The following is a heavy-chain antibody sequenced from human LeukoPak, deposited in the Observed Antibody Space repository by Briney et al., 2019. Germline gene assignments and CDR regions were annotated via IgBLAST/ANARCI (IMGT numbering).Heavy chain of an antibody. CDR1: GFTFSSYS. Sequence: GGSLRLSCAASGFTFSSYSMNXVRXAXXXXXEXVSSISSSSSYIYYADSVKGRFTISRDNAKNSLYLQMNSLRAEDTGVYYCAKESSSNWFACWGQGTLVTVSS. J-gene: IGHJ5*01. V-gene: IGHV3-21*01. CDR3: AKESSSNWFAC. CDR2: ISSSSSYI. D-gene: IGHD6-13*01.